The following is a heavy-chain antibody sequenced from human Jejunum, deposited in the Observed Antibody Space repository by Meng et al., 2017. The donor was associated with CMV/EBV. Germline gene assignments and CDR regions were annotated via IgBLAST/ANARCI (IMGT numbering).Heavy chain of an antibody. V-gene: IGHV1-18*01. J-gene: IGHJ4*02. D-gene: IGHD1-26*01. CDR2: ISAYNGNT. Sequence: AQLVQAGGEVKQPGYSLNVSCKASGYTFTKYGITWVRQAPGQGLEWMGSISAYNGNTNYAQTLQGRLTMTTDTSTSTAYMELRSLRSDDTAVYYCARVEVGITSGDYWGQGTLVTVSS. CDR1: GYTFTKYG. CDR3: ARVEVGITSGDY.